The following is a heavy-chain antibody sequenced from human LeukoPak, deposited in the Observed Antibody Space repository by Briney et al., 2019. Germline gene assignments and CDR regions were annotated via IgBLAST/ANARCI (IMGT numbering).Heavy chain of an antibody. CDR1: GFTVSSNY. CDR3: ARAGYSYGYVLDY. V-gene: IGHV3-53*01. CDR2: IYSGGST. D-gene: IGHD5-18*01. J-gene: IGHJ4*02. Sequence: GSLRLYCAASGFTVSSNYMSWVLQAPGKGLEWVSVIYSGGSTYYADSVKGRFTISRDNSKNTLYLQMNSLRAEDTAVYYCARAGYSYGYVLDYWGQGTLVTVSS.